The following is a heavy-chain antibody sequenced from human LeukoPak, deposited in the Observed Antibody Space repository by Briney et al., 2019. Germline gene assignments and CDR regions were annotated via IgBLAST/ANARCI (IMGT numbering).Heavy chain of an antibody. CDR1: GFTFSSYW. CDR2: INSDGSRT. V-gene: IGHV3-74*01. D-gene: IGHD6-25*01. J-gene: IGHJ3*02. Sequence: GGSLRLSCAASGFTFSSYWMHWVRQTPGKGLVWVSRINSDGSRTSYADSVKGRFTISRDNAKNTLYLQMNSLRAEDTAVYYCARVGARLGAFDIWGQGTMVTVSS. CDR3: ARVGARLGAFDI.